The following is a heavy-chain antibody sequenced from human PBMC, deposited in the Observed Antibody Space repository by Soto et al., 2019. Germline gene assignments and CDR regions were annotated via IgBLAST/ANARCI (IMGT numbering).Heavy chain of an antibody. CDR1: GGTFSSYA. Sequence: QVQLVQSGAEVKKPGSSVKVSCKASGGTFSSYAISWVRQAPGQGLEWMGGIIPIFGTANYAQKFQGRVTITADESTSTAYMELSSLRSEDTAVYYCARGAGTGSFYYYYGMDVWGQGTTVPVSS. CDR2: IIPIFGTA. V-gene: IGHV1-69*01. CDR3: ARGAGTGSFYYYYGMDV. J-gene: IGHJ6*02. D-gene: IGHD6-19*01.